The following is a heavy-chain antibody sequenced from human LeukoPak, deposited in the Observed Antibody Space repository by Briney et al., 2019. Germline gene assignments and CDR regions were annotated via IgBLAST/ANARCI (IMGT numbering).Heavy chain of an antibody. Sequence: ASVKVSCKASGYTFTSYYLHWVRQAPGQGLEWMGIINPSGGSTSYAQKFQDRVTMTRDTPTSTVYMKLSSLRSEDTAVYYCARGHSNSPFLYWGQETLVTVSS. V-gene: IGHV1-46*01. CDR1: GYTFTSYY. CDR2: INPSGGST. CDR3: ARGHSNSPFLY. D-gene: IGHD6-6*01. J-gene: IGHJ4*02.